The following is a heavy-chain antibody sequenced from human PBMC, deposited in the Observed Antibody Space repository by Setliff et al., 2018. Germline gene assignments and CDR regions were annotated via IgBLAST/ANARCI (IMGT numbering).Heavy chain of an antibody. V-gene: IGHV4-61*02. J-gene: IGHJ6*03. CDR1: GGSISSGSYY. Sequence: PSETLSLTCTVSGGSISSGSYYWSWIRQPAGKGLEWIGRIYTSGSTNYNPSLKSRVTISVDTSKNQFSLKLSSVTAADTAVYYCARSVASTSLTTTTAYYYYYYMDVWGKGTTVTVSS. CDR3: ARSVASTSLTTTTAYYYYYYMDV. D-gene: IGHD2-2*01. CDR2: IYTSGST.